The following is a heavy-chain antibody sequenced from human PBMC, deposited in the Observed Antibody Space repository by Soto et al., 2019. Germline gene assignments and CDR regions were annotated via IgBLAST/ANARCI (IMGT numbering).Heavy chain of an antibody. J-gene: IGHJ6*03. CDR3: ASRSHYYYYIDV. Sequence: QLQLQESGPGLVKPSETLSLTCTVSGGSISSSSYYWGWIRQPPGKGLEWIGSIYYTGNTHYKSSLKSRVTISVDTSKNQFSLKLSSVTAADTAVYYCASRSHYYYYIDVWGKGTTVTVSS. CDR2: IYYTGNT. V-gene: IGHV4-39*01. CDR1: GGSISSSSYY.